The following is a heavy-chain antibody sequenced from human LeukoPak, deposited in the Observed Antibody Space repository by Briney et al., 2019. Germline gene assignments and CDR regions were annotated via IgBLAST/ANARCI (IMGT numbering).Heavy chain of an antibody. J-gene: IGHJ4*02. CDR1: GFTVSSNY. Sequence: GGSLRLSCAASGFTVSSNYMSWIRQAPGKGLEWVSVIYTGGDTDYADSVKGRFTISRDNSKNTLYLQLNSLRAGDTAVYYCARAMIGTPSYFDNWGQGALVTVSS. V-gene: IGHV3-53*01. CDR3: ARAMIGTPSYFDN. D-gene: IGHD2-21*01. CDR2: IYTGGDT.